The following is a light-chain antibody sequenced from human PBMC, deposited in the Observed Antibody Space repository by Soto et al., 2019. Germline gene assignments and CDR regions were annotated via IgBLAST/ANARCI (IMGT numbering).Light chain of an antibody. Sequence: DIAMTHSPPTLSVSPGDRATTSCRASRIVHRNVAWYQQKPGQAPRLLIYTVSTRATGIPDRFRGSGSGTNFTLTIRRMEPDDFAVYYCQKCGSSHWKFGKGNKVDI. CDR2: TVS. J-gene: IGKJ1*01. CDR3: QKCGSSHWK. CDR1: RIVHRN. V-gene: IGKV3-20*01.